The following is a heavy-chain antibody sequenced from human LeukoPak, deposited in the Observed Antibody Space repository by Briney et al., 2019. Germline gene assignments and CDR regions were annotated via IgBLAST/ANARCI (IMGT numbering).Heavy chain of an antibody. J-gene: IGHJ2*01. CDR2: IYYSGST. CDR3: ARGSGYYSWYFDL. Sequence: PSETLSLTCTVSGGSISSYYWSWIRQPPGKGLEWMGYIYYSGSTNYNPSLKSRVTISVDTSKNQFSLKLSSVTAADTAVYYCARGSGYYSWYFDLWGRGTLVTVSS. V-gene: IGHV4-59*01. CDR1: GGSISSYY. D-gene: IGHD3-22*01.